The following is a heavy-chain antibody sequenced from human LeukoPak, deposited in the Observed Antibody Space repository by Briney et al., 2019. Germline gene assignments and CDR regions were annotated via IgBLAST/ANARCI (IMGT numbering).Heavy chain of an antibody. CDR2: IKQGGNEK. CDR3: AREDQQVVPSHYYYSMDV. CDR1: GFTFSSYW. J-gene: IGHJ6*03. D-gene: IGHD6-6*01. Sequence: GGSLRLSCSASGFTFSSYWMSWVRQAPGKGREWVANIKQGGNEKDYVDSVRGRFTISRDNAKSSLYLQMKSLRADHTAIYYSAREDQQVVPSHYYYSMDVWRKGPTVTVPS. V-gene: IGHV3-7*01.